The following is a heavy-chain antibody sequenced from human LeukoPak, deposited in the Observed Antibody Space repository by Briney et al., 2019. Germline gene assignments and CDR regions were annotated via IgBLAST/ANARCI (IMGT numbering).Heavy chain of an antibody. Sequence: SETLSLTCAVSGGSISSSNWWSWVRQPPGKGLEWIGEIYHSGSTNYNPSLKSRVTISVDKSKNQFSLKLSSVTAADTAVYYCARERYFDWLSYFDYWGQGTLVTVTS. J-gene: IGHJ4*02. CDR3: ARERYFDWLSYFDY. CDR1: GGSISSSNW. D-gene: IGHD3-9*01. V-gene: IGHV4-4*02. CDR2: IYHSGST.